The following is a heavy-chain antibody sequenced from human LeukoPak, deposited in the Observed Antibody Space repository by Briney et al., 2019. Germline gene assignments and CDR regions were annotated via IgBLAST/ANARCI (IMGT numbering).Heavy chain of an antibody. Sequence: PSETLSLTCSVSGGSVNSGDYYWNWIQQPPGKGLEYIGYIYYSGSTNYNPSLKSRVTMSLDRSKSQFSLRLSSVTAADTAVYYCVSYSDSSGYLAYFDFWGQGTLVTASS. CDR1: GGSVNSGDYY. CDR2: IYYSGST. V-gene: IGHV4-61*08. J-gene: IGHJ4*02. D-gene: IGHD3-22*01. CDR3: VSYSDSSGYLAYFDF.